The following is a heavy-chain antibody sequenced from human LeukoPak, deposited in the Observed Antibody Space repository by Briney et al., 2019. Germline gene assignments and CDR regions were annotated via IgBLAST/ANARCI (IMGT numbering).Heavy chain of an antibody. J-gene: IGHJ1*01. CDR2: ISWNSGSI. CDR1: GFTFDDYA. CDR3: AAGLPMWSSGWYESAFQL. D-gene: IGHD6-13*01. V-gene: IGHV3-9*01. Sequence: GRSLRLSCAASGFTFDDYAMHWVRQAPGKGLEWVSGISWNSGSIGYADSVKGRFTISRDNAKNSLYLQMKILTAEEASFYYGAAGLPMWSSGWYESAFQLWGQGTLVTVSS.